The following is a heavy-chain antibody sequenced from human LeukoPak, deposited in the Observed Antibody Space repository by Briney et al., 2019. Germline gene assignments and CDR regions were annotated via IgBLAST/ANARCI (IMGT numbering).Heavy chain of an antibody. CDR2: ISGSGGST. CDR3: AKEWVAGYFDY. V-gene: IGHV3-23*01. Sequence: GGSLRLSCAASGFTFSDYAMSWVRQAPGKGLEWGSAISGSGGSTYYADSVKGRFTISRDTSKNTLYLQMNSLRAEDTAVYYCAKEWVAGYFDYWGQGTLVTVSS. J-gene: IGHJ4*02. CDR1: GFTFSDYA. D-gene: IGHD2-15*01.